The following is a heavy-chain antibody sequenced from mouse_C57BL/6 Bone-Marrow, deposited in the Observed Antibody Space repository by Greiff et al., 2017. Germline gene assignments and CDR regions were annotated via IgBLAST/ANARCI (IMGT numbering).Heavy chain of an antibody. Sequence: QVQLQQSGAELARPGASVKLSCKASGYTFTSYGISWVKQRTGQGLEWIGEIYPRSGNTYYNEKFKGKATLTADKSSSTAYMELRSLTSEASAVYFCANDYGSLVLFDDGGQGTTLTVAS. J-gene: IGHJ2*01. V-gene: IGHV1-81*01. CDR1: GYTFTSYG. D-gene: IGHD1-1*01. CDR3: ANDYGSLVLFDD. CDR2: IYPRSGNT.